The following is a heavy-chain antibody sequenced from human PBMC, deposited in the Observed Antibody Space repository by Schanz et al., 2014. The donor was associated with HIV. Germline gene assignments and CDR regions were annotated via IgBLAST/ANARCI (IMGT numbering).Heavy chain of an antibody. J-gene: IGHJ4*02. D-gene: IGHD2-21*02. CDR1: GFTFEDYA. Sequence: EVHLLVESGGGLVQPGGSLRLSCAASGFTFEDYAMHWVRQAPGKGLEWVSGISWNSGSIGYADSVKGRFTISRDNAKNSLYLQMNSLRAEDTAIYYCVRGDPIGSFWGQGTLVTVSS. V-gene: IGHV3-9*01. CDR2: ISWNSGSI. CDR3: VRGDPIGSF.